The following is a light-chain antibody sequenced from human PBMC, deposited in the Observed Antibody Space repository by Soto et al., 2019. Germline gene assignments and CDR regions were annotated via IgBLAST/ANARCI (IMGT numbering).Light chain of an antibody. J-gene: IGKJ2*01. CDR2: GAS. CDR1: QSVSNNY. Sequence: EIALTQSPGTLSLSPGERATLSCRASQSVSNNYLAWYQQKPGQAPRLLIYGASSRAIGIPDRFSGSGSETDFTLTISRLEPEDFAVYYCQQYGTSRTFGQGTKLEIK. V-gene: IGKV3-20*01. CDR3: QQYGTSRT.